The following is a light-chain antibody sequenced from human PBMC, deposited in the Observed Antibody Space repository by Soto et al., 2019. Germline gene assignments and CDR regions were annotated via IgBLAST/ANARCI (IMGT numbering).Light chain of an antibody. CDR1: SSDVGGYNY. CDR3: SSYAGSSTWV. V-gene: IGLV2-8*01. CDR2: EVS. J-gene: IGLJ2*01. Sequence: QSAPTQPPSASGSPGQSATISCTGTSSDVGGYNYVSWYQQYPGKAPKLMIYEVSKRPSGVPGRFSGSKSGNTASLTVSGLQAEDGADYYCSSYAGSSTWVFGGGTKLTVL.